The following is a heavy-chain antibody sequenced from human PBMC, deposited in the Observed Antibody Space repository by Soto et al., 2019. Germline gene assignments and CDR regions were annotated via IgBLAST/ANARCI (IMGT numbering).Heavy chain of an antibody. CDR2: INSDGSST. V-gene: IGHV3-74*01. Sequence: GGSRSLSCTASGFNCSSYWRNWVRQAPGKGLVWVSRINSDGSSTSYADSVKGRFTISRDNAKNTLYLQMNSLRAEDTAVYYCARGGSLNWYFDLWGRGTLVTVSS. CDR3: ARGGSLNWYFDL. D-gene: IGHD1-26*01. J-gene: IGHJ2*01. CDR1: GFNCSSYW.